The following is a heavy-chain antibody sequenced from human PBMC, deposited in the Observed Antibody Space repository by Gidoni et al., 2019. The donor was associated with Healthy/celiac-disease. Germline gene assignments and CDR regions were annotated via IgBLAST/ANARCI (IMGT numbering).Heavy chain of an antibody. D-gene: IGHD3-22*01. CDR2: ISSSSSTI. CDR3: ARDYYDSSGYYSFDY. Sequence: EVQLVESGGGLVQPGGSLRLSCAASGFTFSSYSMNGVRQAPGKGLEWVSYISSSSSTIYYAYSVKGRFTISRDNAKNSLYLQMNSLRDEDTAVYYCARDYYDSSGYYSFDYWGQGTLVTVSS. J-gene: IGHJ4*02. V-gene: IGHV3-48*02. CDR1: GFTFSSYS.